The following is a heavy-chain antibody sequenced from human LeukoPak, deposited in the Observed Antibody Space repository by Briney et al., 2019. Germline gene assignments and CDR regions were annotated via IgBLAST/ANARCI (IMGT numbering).Heavy chain of an antibody. CDR3: ARTSVWDGSGSSSPANYYYGMDV. CDR1: GYTFTSYG. CDR2: ISAYNGNT. J-gene: IGHJ6*02. D-gene: IGHD3-10*01. V-gene: IGHV1-18*01. Sequence: ASVKVSCKASGYTFTSYGISWVRQAPGQGLEWMGWISAYNGNTNYAQKLQGRVTMTTDTSTSTAYMELRSLRSDDTAVYYCARTSVWDGSGSSSPANYYYGMDVWGQGTTVTVSS.